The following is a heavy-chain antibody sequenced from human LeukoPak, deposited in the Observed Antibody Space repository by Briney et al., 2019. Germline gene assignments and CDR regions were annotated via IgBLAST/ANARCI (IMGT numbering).Heavy chain of an antibody. CDR2: IWYDGSNK. J-gene: IGHJ5*02. CDR1: GFTFSSYG. V-gene: IGHV3-33*06. CDR3: AKGGAAAARYNWFDP. Sequence: GGSLRLSCAASGFTFSSYGMHWVRQAPGKGLEWVALIWYDGSNKYYADSAKGRFTISRDNSKNTLYLQMNSLRAEDTAVYYCAKGGAAAARYNWFDPWGQGTLVTVSS. D-gene: IGHD6-13*01.